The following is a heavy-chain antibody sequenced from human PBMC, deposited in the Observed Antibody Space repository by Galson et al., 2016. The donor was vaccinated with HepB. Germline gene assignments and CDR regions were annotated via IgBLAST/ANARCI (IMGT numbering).Heavy chain of an antibody. CDR1: GDSSSSGTYY. CDR2: IYPSGTT. CDR3: ARDFTY. V-gene: IGHV4-61*02. J-gene: IGHJ4*02. Sequence: TLSLTCIVSGDSSSSGTYYWCWIRQSAGKGLEWIGRIYPSGTTNYNPSLKSRVTISLDTSNNQFSLKLDSVTAADTAVYYCARDFTYWGPGTLVTVSS.